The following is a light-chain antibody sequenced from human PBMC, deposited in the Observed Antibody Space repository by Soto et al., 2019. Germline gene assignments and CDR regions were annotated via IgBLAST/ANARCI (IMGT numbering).Light chain of an antibody. CDR3: HQYGSSPYT. CDR2: GAS. CDR1: QSVSSSY. V-gene: IGKV3-20*01. J-gene: IGKJ2*01. Sequence: EIVLTQSPGTLSLSLGERATLSCRASQSVSSSYLAWYQQKPGQAPRLLIYGASNRATGIPDRFSGSGSGTDFTLTINRLELEEFAVYYCHQYGSSPYTFGQGTNLEI.